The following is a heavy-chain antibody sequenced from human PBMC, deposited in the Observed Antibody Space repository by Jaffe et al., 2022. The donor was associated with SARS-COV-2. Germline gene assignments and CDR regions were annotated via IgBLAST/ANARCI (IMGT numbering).Heavy chain of an antibody. Sequence: QVQLVQPGPEVKNPGASVTVSCKASGLNFDTSAVQWVRQIGGQRLEWMGWIVLISGNRNYAQKFQGRVAISRDMSTSTVYMELTGLTVEDTAIYFCAGGAPPQYCGSAGCYSPGTLEYWGPGTLVTVSS. J-gene: IGHJ4*02. D-gene: IGHD2-15*01. V-gene: IGHV1-58*01. CDR1: GLNFDTSA. CDR3: AGGAPPQYCGSAGCYSPGTLEY. CDR2: IVLISGNR.